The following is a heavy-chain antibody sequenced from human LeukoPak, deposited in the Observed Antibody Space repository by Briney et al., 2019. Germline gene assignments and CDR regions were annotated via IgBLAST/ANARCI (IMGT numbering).Heavy chain of an antibody. Sequence: GGSLRLSCAASGFTFSSYSMNWVRQAPGKGLEWVSSISSSSSYIYYADSVKGRFTISRDNAKNSLYLQMNSLGAEDTAVYYCARDLQDGYSSGWFLDAFDIWGQGTMVTVSS. CDR1: GFTFSSYS. CDR2: ISSSSSYI. D-gene: IGHD6-19*01. J-gene: IGHJ3*02. V-gene: IGHV3-21*01. CDR3: ARDLQDGYSSGWFLDAFDI.